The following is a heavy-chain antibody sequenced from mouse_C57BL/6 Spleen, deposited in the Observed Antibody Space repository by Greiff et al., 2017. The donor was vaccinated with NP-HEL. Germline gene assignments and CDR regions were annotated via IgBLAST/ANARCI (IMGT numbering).Heavy chain of an antibody. CDR2: IDPENGDT. V-gene: IGHV14-4*01. CDR1: GFNIKDDY. Sequence: EVQLQQSGAELVRPGASVKLSCTASGFNIKDDYMHWVKQRPEQGLEWIGWIDPENGDTEYASKFQGKATITADTSSNTAYLQLSSLTSEDTAVYYCTTGSNPDYWGQGTTLTVSS. D-gene: IGHD2-5*01. J-gene: IGHJ2*01. CDR3: TTGSNPDY.